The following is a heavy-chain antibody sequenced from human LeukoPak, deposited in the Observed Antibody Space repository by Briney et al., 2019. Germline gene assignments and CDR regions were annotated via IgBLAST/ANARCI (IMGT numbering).Heavy chain of an antibody. D-gene: IGHD3-22*01. J-gene: IGHJ3*02. Sequence: ASVKVSCKASGYTFTSYGISWVRQAPGQGLEWMGWISAYNGNTNYAQKLQGRVTMTTDTSTSTAYMELRSLRSDDTAVYYCARDPRHYYDSSGNDAFDIWGQGTMVTVSS. CDR1: GYTFTSYG. CDR2: ISAYNGNT. CDR3: ARDPRHYYDSSGNDAFDI. V-gene: IGHV1-18*01.